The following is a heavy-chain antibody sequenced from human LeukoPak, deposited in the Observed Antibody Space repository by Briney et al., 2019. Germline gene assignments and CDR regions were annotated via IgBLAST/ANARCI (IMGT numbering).Heavy chain of an antibody. Sequence: PGGSLRLSCAASGFTFSSYSMNWVRQAPGKGLEWVSSISSSSNYIYYADSVKGRFTISRDNAKNSLYLQMNSLRAEDTAVYYCARETFEAVAGPIFDYWGRGTLVTVSS. CDR2: ISSSSNYI. CDR1: GFTFSSYS. CDR3: ARETFEAVAGPIFDY. D-gene: IGHD6-19*01. V-gene: IGHV3-21*01. J-gene: IGHJ4*02.